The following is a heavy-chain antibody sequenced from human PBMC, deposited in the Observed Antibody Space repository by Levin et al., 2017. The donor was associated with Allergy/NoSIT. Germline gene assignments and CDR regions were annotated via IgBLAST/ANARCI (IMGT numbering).Heavy chain of an antibody. V-gene: IGHV3-21*01. Sequence: GGSLRLSCAASGFTFSSYSMNWVRQAPGKGLEWVSSISSSSSYIYYADSVKGRFTISRDNAKNSLYLQMNSLRAEDTAVYYCARGGVGYCSSTSCPVAWGQGTLVTVSS. CDR3: ARGGVGYCSSTSCPVA. CDR2: ISSSSSYI. CDR1: GFTFSSYS. J-gene: IGHJ4*02. D-gene: IGHD2-2*01.